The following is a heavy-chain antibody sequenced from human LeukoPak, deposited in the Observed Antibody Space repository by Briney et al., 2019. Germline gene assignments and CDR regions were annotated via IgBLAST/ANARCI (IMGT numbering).Heavy chain of an antibody. D-gene: IGHD2-15*01. CDR3: ARGAAADATGSYCSGGSCYSVFWFDP. J-gene: IGHJ5*02. CDR1: GGFISSGSYY. Sequence: SETLSLTCTVSGGFISSGSYYWSWIRQPAGKGLEWIGRIYTSGSTNYYPSLKSRVTISVDTSKNQFSLKLSSVTAADTAVYYCARGAAADATGSYCSGGSCYSVFWFDPWGQGTLVTVSS. CDR2: IYTSGST. V-gene: IGHV4-61*02.